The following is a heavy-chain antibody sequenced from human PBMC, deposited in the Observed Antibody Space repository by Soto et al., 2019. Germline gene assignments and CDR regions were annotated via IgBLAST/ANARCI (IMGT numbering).Heavy chain of an antibody. CDR1: GFTFSSYA. CDR3: AKDTMVRGMDYYYGMDV. CDR2: ISGSGGST. Sequence: GGSLRLSCAASGFTFSSYAMSWVRQAPGKGLEWVSAISGSGGSTYYADSVKGRFTISRDNSKNTLYLQMNSLRAEDTAVYYCAKDTMVRGMDYYYGMDVWGQGTTVTVS. V-gene: IGHV3-23*01. J-gene: IGHJ6*02. D-gene: IGHD3-10*01.